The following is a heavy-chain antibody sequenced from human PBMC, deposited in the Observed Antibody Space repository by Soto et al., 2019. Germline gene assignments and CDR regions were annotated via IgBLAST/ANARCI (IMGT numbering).Heavy chain of an antibody. Sequence: QVQLVQSGAEVNKPGSSVKVSCKASGGTFSSYAISWVRQAPGQGLEWMGGIIPIFGTANYAQKFQGRVTITADESTSTADLELSSLRSEDTAVYYCARGWVSSSSSGGAYGMDVWGQGTTVTVSS. CDR2: IIPIFGTA. CDR3: ARGWVSSSSSGGAYGMDV. V-gene: IGHV1-69*01. J-gene: IGHJ6*02. CDR1: GGTFSSYA. D-gene: IGHD6-6*01.